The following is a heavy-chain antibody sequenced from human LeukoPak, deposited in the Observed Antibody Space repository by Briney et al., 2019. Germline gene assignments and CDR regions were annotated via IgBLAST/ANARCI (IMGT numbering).Heavy chain of an antibody. V-gene: IGHV1-2*02. J-gene: IGHJ6*03. CDR2: XXXNSGGT. CDR1: GYTFTGYY. CDR3: ARDNRSELLYYYYYMDV. Sequence: ASVKVSCKASGYTFTGYYMHWVRXXPXXXXXXXXXXXXNSGGTNYAQKFQGRVTMTRDTSISTAYMELSRLRSDDTAVYYSARDNRSELLYYYYYMDVWGKGTTVTVSS. D-gene: IGHD2-15*01.